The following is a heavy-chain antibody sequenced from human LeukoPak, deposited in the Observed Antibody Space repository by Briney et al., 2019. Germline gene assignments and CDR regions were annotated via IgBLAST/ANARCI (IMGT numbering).Heavy chain of an antibody. CDR2: ISSSGGST. CDR1: GFTFSSYA. CDR3: AKDRYITMVRGVISDYYGMDV. Sequence: GGSLRLSCAASGFTFSSYAMSWVRQAPGKGLEWVSAISSSGGSTYYADSVKGRFTISRDNSKNTLYLQMNSLRAEDTAVYYCAKDRYITMVRGVISDYYGMDVWGQGTTVTVSS. J-gene: IGHJ6*02. D-gene: IGHD3-10*01. V-gene: IGHV3-23*01.